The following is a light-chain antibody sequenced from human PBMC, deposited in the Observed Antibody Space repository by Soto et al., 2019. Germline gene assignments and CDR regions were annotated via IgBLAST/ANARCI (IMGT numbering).Light chain of an antibody. V-gene: IGLV2-14*01. Sequence: QSVLTQPASVSGSPGQSITISCTGTSSDVGGYNYVSWYQQHPGKAPKLMISEVSNRPSGVSNRFSGSKSGNTGSLTISGLRAEDEADYYCSSYTSSSTRVFGGGTKVTVL. CDR1: SSDVGGYNY. CDR3: SSYTSSSTRV. CDR2: EVS. J-gene: IGLJ3*02.